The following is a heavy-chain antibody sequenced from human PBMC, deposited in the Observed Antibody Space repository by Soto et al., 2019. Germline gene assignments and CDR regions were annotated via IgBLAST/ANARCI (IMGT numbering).Heavy chain of an antibody. D-gene: IGHD3-10*01. CDR1: GGSISSYY. V-gene: IGHV4-59*01. Sequence: SETLSLTCTVSGGSISSYYWSWIRQPPGKGLEWIGYIYYSRSTNYNPSLKSRVTISVDTSKNQFSLKLSSVTAADTAVYYCARGWFGDDAFNYWGQGTLVTVSS. J-gene: IGHJ4*02. CDR2: IYYSRST. CDR3: ARGWFGDDAFNY.